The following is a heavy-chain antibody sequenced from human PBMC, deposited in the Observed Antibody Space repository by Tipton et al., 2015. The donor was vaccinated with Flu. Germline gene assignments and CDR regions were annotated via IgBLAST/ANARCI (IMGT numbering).Heavy chain of an antibody. Sequence: QVQLVQSGAEVKKPGASVKVSCKASGYTFTTYGISWVRQAPGQGLEWMGWISAHNGNTDYAQKYQGRVSMTTDTSTSTAYMELRGLRSDDTAVYYCARPSFDYIWGNYRYWLDYWGQGTLVTVSS. J-gene: IGHJ4*02. CDR1: GYTFTTYG. CDR3: ARPSFDYIWGNYRYWLDY. D-gene: IGHD3-16*02. CDR2: ISAHNGNT. V-gene: IGHV1-18*01.